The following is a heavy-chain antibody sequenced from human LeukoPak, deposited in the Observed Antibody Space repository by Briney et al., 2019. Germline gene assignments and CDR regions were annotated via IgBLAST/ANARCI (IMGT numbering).Heavy chain of an antibody. J-gene: IGHJ5*02. CDR2: MNPNSGNT. V-gene: IGHV1-8*03. D-gene: IGHD6-13*01. Sequence: ASVKVSCKASGYTFTSYDINWVRQATGQGLEWMGWMNPNSGNTGYAQKFQGRVTITRYTSISTAYMELSSLRSEDTAVYYCARRYSSSWYSFDPWGQGTLVTVSS. CDR1: GYTFTSYD. CDR3: ARRYSSSWYSFDP.